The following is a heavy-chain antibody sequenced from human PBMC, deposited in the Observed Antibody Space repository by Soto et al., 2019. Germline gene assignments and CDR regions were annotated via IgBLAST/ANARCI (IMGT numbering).Heavy chain of an antibody. CDR3: AKAPSYGSGKWNAFDI. D-gene: IGHD3-10*01. V-gene: IGHV3-30*18. CDR2: ISYDGSNK. J-gene: IGHJ3*02. Sequence: PGGSLRLSCAASGFTFSSYGMHWVRQAPGKGLEWVAVISYDGSNKYYADSVKGRFTISRDNSKNTLYLQMNSLRAEDTAVYYCAKAPSYGSGKWNAFDIWGQGTMVTVSS. CDR1: GFTFSSYG.